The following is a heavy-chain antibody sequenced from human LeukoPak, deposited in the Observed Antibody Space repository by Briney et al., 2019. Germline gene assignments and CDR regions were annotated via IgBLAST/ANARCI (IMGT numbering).Heavy chain of an antibody. CDR1: GYDFSDLY. J-gene: IGHJ5*02. CDR2: INPYSGAS. Sequence: GASVKVSCKASGYDFSDLYFHWVRQAPGQGPGWMGWINPYSGASIYAQKFQGRVTMETSSSTVYMQLSRLRYDDTAVYYCATASVTRMRDPWGQGTLVTVSS. V-gene: IGHV1-2*02. CDR3: ATASVTRMRDP.